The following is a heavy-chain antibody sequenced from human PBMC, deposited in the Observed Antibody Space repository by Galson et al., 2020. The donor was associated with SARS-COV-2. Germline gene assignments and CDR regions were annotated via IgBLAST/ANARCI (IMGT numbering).Heavy chain of an antibody. Sequence: SETLSLTCGVYGESLSAYYWSWIRQPPEKGLEWIGEINHSGSRNYNPSLRSRVTMSVDTSKNQFSLRLNSVTAADTAVYYCAILEAQMVDYWGQGSLVTVSS. J-gene: IGHJ4*02. CDR3: AILEAQMVDY. CDR2: INHSGSR. CDR1: GESLSAYY. V-gene: IGHV4-34*01. D-gene: IGHD1-1*01.